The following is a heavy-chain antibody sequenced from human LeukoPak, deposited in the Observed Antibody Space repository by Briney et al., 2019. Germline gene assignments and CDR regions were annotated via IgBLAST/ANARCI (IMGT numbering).Heavy chain of an antibody. CDR3: ARGRNLAV. Sequence: GSLRLSCAASGFTFSSYWMSWVRQAPGKGLEWAANIKEDGSEKYYVDSVKGRFTISRDNAKKSLFLQMNSLRVEDTAVYYCARGRNLAVWGQGTTVTVSS. J-gene: IGHJ6*02. V-gene: IGHV3-7*01. CDR1: GFTFSSYW. CDR2: IKEDGSEK.